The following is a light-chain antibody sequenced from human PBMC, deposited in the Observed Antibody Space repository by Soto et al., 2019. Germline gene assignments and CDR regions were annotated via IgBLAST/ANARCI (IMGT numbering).Light chain of an antibody. CDR1: QSVSNNY. J-gene: IGKJ1*01. V-gene: IGKV3-20*01. CDR3: QQYGSSPWT. CDR2: GAS. Sequence: EIVLTQSPGTLSLSPGERATLSCRASQSVSNNYLAWYQQKPGQAPRLLIYGASNRATGIPDRFSGRGFGTDFTLVISRLEPEDFAVYYCQQYGSSPWTFGQGTKVDIK.